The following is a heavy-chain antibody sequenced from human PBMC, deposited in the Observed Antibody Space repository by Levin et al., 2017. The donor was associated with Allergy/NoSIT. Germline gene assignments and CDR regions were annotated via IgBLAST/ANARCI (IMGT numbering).Heavy chain of an antibody. CDR2: ISYDGSNK. Sequence: GGSLRLSCAASGFTFSSYAMHWVRQAPGKGLEWVAVISYDGSNKYYADSVKGRFTISRDNSKNTLYLQMNSLRAEDTAVYYCARMYYYDSSGYYRNYYYYGMDVWGQGTTVTVSS. J-gene: IGHJ6*02. D-gene: IGHD3-22*01. CDR1: GFTFSSYA. V-gene: IGHV3-30-3*01. CDR3: ARMYYYDSSGYYRNYYYYGMDV.